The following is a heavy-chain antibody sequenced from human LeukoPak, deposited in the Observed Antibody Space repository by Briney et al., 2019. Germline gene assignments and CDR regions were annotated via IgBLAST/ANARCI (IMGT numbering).Heavy chain of an antibody. J-gene: IGHJ4*02. CDR3: ARDFILGGAYYFDY. CDR1: GGSISSGDYY. CDR2: IYYSGST. Sequence: SQTLSLTCTVSGGSISSGDYYWSWIRQPPGKGLEWIGYIYYSGSTYYNPSLKSRVTISVDTSKNQFSLKLSSVTAADTAVYYCARDFILGGAYYFDYWGQGTLVTVSS. D-gene: IGHD3-9*01. V-gene: IGHV4-30-4*08.